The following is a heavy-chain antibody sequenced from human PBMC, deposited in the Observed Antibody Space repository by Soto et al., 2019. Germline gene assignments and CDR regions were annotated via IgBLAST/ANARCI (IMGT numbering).Heavy chain of an antibody. CDR3: ARVLSHSRYSPYYYYGMDV. D-gene: IGHD1-1*01. CDR1: GFTFSSYS. J-gene: IGHJ6*02. CDR2: ISSSSSTI. V-gene: IGHV3-48*02. Sequence: GGSLRLSCAASGFTFSSYSMNWVRQAPGKGLEWVSYISSSSSTIYYADSVKGRFTISRDNAKNSLYLQMNSLRDEDTAVYYCARVLSHSRYSPYYYYGMDVWGQGITVTVPS.